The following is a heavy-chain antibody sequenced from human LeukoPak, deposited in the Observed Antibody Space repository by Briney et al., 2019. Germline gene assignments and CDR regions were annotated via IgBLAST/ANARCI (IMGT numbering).Heavy chain of an antibody. Sequence: PGGSLRLSCAASGFTFSSYDMHWVRQATGKGLEWVSAIGTAGDTYYPGSVKGRFTISRENAKNSLYLQMNSLRAGDTAVYYCARAYRPFGSGSIGYWGQGTLVTVSS. CDR2: IGTAGDT. V-gene: IGHV3-13*01. J-gene: IGHJ4*02. D-gene: IGHD3-10*01. CDR1: GFTFSSYD. CDR3: ARAYRPFGSGSIGY.